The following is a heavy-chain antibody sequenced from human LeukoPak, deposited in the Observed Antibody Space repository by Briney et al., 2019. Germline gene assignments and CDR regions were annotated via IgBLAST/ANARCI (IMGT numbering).Heavy chain of an antibody. V-gene: IGHV1-24*01. CDR2: FDPEDGET. D-gene: IGHD6-6*01. CDR1: GYTLTELA. J-gene: IGHJ5*02. Sequence: GASVKVSCKVSGYTLTELAMHWVRQAPGKGLEWMGGFDPEDGETIYAQKFQGRVTMTEDTTTDTAYMELSSLRSEDTAVYYCATDKNRSSSSEGIDLWGQGTLVTVYS. CDR3: ATDKNRSSSSEGIDL.